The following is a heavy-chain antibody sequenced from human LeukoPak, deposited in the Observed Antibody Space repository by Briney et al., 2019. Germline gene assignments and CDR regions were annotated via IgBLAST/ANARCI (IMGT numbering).Heavy chain of an antibody. CDR3: AIDSGFHGYYFDF. CDR2: ISWTNTI. V-gene: IGHV3-48*02. D-gene: IGHD1-14*01. CDR1: GFTFSRYA. Sequence: GGSLRLSCAASGFTFSRYAMNWVRQAPGKGLEWVSYISWTNTIYYTDSVKGRFTISRDNAKNSVYLQMKSERDKDTAVYYCAIDSGFHGYYFDFWGQGTLVTVSS. J-gene: IGHJ4*02.